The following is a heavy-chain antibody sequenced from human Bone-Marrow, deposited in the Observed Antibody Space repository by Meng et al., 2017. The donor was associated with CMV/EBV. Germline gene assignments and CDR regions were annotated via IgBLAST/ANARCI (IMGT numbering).Heavy chain of an antibody. J-gene: IGHJ4*02. V-gene: IGHV3-30*02. CDR3: ARGYSNRIEY. D-gene: IGHD4-11*01. CDR1: GFTFSSYG. Sequence: GESLKISCAASGFTFSSYGMHWVRQAPGKGLEWVAFIRYDGSNKYYADSVKGRFTISRDNSKNTLYLQMNSLRAEDTAVYYCARGYSNRIEYWGQGTRVTGYS. CDR2: IRYDGSNK.